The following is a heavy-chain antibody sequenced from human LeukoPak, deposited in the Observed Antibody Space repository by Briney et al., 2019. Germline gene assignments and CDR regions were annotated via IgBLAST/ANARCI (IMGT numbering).Heavy chain of an antibody. Sequence: ASVKVSCKASVYTFTGYYILWVRQAPGQGLEWMGWINPNSGGTNYAQKFQGRVTMTSDTSISTAYMELSGLRSDDTALYYCARDNSCSSSSCGNSYMDVWGKGTTVTVSS. CDR2: INPNSGGT. J-gene: IGHJ6*03. CDR3: ARDNSCSSSSCGNSYMDV. V-gene: IGHV1-2*02. CDR1: VYTFTGYY. D-gene: IGHD2-2*01.